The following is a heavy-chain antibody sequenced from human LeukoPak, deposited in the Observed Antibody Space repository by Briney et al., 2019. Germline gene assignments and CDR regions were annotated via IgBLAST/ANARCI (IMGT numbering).Heavy chain of an antibody. Sequence: PSETLSLTCTVSGDSINTKNYYWGWIRQPPGKGLEWIGSIYYSGNTYYNPSLKSRVTLSIDTSKNQFSLKLSSVTAADTAVYYCAREGYGSGSYYRVLYWFDPWGQGTLVTVSS. J-gene: IGHJ5*02. CDR3: AREGYGSGSYYRVLYWFDP. V-gene: IGHV4-39*02. D-gene: IGHD3-10*01. CDR2: IYYSGNT. CDR1: GDSINTKNYY.